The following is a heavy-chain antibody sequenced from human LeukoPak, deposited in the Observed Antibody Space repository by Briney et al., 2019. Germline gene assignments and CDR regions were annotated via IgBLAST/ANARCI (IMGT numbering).Heavy chain of an antibody. CDR1: GFTFSSYW. CDR3: ARETEMANLDY. V-gene: IGHV3-7*04. D-gene: IGHD5-24*01. CDR2: IKQDGSEK. J-gene: IGHJ4*02. Sequence: PGGSLRLSCTPSGFTFSSYWMNWVRQAPGKGLEWVANIKQDGSEKYYVDSVKGRFTISRDNAKKSLYLQMNSLRAEDTAVYYCARETEMANLDYWGQGTLVTVSS.